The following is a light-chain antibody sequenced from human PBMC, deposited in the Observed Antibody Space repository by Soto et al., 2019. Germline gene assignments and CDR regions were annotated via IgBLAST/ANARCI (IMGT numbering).Light chain of an antibody. CDR3: LQKYFYPFT. V-gene: IGKV1-6*01. CDR2: AAS. Sequence: AIQMTQSPSSLSASVGDRVTITCRASQGIRNDLDWFQQKPGKGPKLLIYAASNLQSGVPARFSGSGSGTDFTLTISSMQPEDFATYYCLQKYFYPFTFGPGTKVDIK. CDR1: QGIRND. J-gene: IGKJ3*01.